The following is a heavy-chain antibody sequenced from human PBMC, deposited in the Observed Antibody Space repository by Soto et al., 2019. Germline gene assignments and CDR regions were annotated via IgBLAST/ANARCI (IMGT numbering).Heavy chain of an antibody. CDR3: AKDRYCSGGSCNGLDY. CDR2: NSGSGGST. J-gene: IGHJ4*02. D-gene: IGHD2-15*01. CDR1: GFTFSSYA. V-gene: IGHV3-23*01. Sequence: EVQLLESGGGLVQPGGSLRLSCAASGFTFSSYAMSWVRQAPGKGLEWVSANSGSGGSTYYADSVKGRFTISRDNSKNTLYLQMNSLRAEDTAVYYCAKDRYCSGGSCNGLDYWGQGTLVTVSS.